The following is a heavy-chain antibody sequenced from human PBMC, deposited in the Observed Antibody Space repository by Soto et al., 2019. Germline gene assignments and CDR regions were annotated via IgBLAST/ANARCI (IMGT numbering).Heavy chain of an antibody. Sequence: PGGSLRLCWAASGVKLSDYQISWIRQAPGKGLECIAFISSGLIYTNYTDSVKGRFTISRDNAKNSLYLQMNSLRVEDTAIYYCARDNDFWGGHRVGFAPWGRGTPVLVSS. CDR2: ISSGLIYT. CDR3: ARDNDFWGGHRVGFAP. CDR1: GVKLSDYQ. V-gene: IGHV3-11*06. J-gene: IGHJ5*02. D-gene: IGHD3-3*01.